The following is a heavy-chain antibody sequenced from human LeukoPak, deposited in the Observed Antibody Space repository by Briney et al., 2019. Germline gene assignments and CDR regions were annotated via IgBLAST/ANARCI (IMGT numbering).Heavy chain of an antibody. D-gene: IGHD3-22*01. CDR3: ARAASITMIVIN. Sequence: PSETLSLTCTVSGGSISSGGYYWSWIRQHPGKGLEWIGYIYYSGSTYYNPSLKSRVTISVDTSKNQFSLKLSSVTAADTAVYYCARAASITMIVINWGQGTLVTVSS. CDR1: GGSISSGGYY. V-gene: IGHV4-31*03. CDR2: IYYSGST. J-gene: IGHJ4*02.